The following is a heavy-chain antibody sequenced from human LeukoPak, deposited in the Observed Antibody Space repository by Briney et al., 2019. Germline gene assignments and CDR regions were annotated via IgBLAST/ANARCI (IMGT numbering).Heavy chain of an antibody. V-gene: IGHV3-48*02. CDR2: ISRTSSSV. Sequence: GGSLRLSCGASGFSISTYNINWVRQAPGKGLEWVSYISRTSSSVKYADSVKGRFTISRDNAKNSVSLQMNSLRDEDTALYYCARDYGDHGEYFDYWGQGTLVTVSS. J-gene: IGHJ4*02. CDR3: ARDYGDHGEYFDY. D-gene: IGHD4-17*01. CDR1: GFSISTYN.